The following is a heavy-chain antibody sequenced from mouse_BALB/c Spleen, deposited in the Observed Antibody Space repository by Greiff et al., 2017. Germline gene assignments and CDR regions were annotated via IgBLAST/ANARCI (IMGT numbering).Heavy chain of an antibody. V-gene: IGHV1-12*01. CDR3: ARSKYGGYYFDY. CDR2: IYPGNGDT. Sequence: QVQLQQPGAELVKPGASVKMSCKASGYTFTSYNMHWVKQTPGQGLEWIGAIYPGNGDTSYNQKFKGKATLTADKSSSTAYMQLSSLTSEDSAVYYCARSKYGGYYFDYWGQGTTLTVSS. CDR1: GYTFTSYN. D-gene: IGHD2-10*02. J-gene: IGHJ2*01.